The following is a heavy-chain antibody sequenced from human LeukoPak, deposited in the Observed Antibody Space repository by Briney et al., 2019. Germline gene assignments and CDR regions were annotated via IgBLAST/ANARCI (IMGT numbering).Heavy chain of an antibody. CDR1: GGSISSSSYY. CDR3: ARGPAAAGTPDY. Sequence: PSETLSLTCTVSGGSISSSSYYWGWIRQPAGKGLEWIGRIYTSGSTNCNPSLKSRVTMSVDTSKNQFSLKLSSVTAADTAVYYCARGPAAAGTPDYWGQGTLVTVSS. V-gene: IGHV4-61*02. J-gene: IGHJ4*02. CDR2: IYTSGST. D-gene: IGHD6-13*01.